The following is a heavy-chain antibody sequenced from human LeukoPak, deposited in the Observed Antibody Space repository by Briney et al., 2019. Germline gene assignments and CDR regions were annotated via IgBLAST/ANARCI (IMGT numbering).Heavy chain of an antibody. J-gene: IGHJ4*02. CDR2: IIPILGIA. CDR1: GGTFSSYA. CDR3: VSVVVAATGYYFGY. Sequence: SVKVSCKASGGTFSSYAISWVRQAPGQGLEWMGRIIPILGIANYAQKFQGRVTITADKSTSTAYMELSSLRSEDTAVYYCVSVVVAATGYYFGYWGQGTLVTVSS. D-gene: IGHD2-15*01. V-gene: IGHV1-69*04.